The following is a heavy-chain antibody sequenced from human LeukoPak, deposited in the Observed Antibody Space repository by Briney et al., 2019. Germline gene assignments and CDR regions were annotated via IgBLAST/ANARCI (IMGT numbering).Heavy chain of an antibody. D-gene: IGHD1-20*01. V-gene: IGHV1-2*02. J-gene: IGHJ6*02. Sequence: ASVKVSCKASGYTFTGYYMHWVRQAPGQGLEWMGWINPNSGGTNYAQKFQGRVTMTRDTSISTAYMELSRLRSDDTAVYYCARTYNWKLDYYYGMGVWGQGTTVTVSS. CDR3: ARTYNWKLDYYYGMGV. CDR2: INPNSGGT. CDR1: GYTFTGYY.